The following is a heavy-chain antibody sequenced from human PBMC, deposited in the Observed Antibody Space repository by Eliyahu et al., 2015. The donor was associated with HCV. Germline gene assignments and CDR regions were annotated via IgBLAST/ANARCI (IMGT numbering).Heavy chain of an antibody. V-gene: IGHV4-4*07. J-gene: IGHJ4*02. CDR1: GGSIGTXH. CDR3: ARDFXYWTGYFVY. CDR2: IXTSGNT. Sequence: QVQLQESGPGLVKPSETLSLTCTVSGGSIGTXHWXWIGQPAGXGLEWIGHIXTSGNTKYNPSLKSRLTMSIDTXKSQFSLRLTSVTAADTAVYYCARDFXYWTGYFVYWGPGILVTVSS. D-gene: IGHD3/OR15-3a*01.